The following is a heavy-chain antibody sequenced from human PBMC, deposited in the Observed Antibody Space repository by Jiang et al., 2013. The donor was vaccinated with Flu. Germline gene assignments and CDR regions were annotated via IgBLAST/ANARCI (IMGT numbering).Heavy chain of an antibody. CDR1: SSNSAA. CDR2: TYYRSKWYN. J-gene: IGHJ6*02. D-gene: IGHD1-1*01. CDR3: ARDLVATGTTGAYYYYGMDV. Sequence: SSNSAAWNWIRQSPSRGLEWLGRTYYRSKWYNDYAVSVKSRITINPDTSKNQFSLQLNSVTPEDTAVYYCARDLVATGTTGAYYYYGMDVWGQGTTVTVSS. V-gene: IGHV6-1*01.